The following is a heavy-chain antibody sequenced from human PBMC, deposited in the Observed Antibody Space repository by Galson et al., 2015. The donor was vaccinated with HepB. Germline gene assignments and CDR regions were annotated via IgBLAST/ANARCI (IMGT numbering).Heavy chain of an antibody. CDR3: AKAISSGSGYYYYGMDV. V-gene: IGHV3-30*18. CDR1: GFTFSSYG. D-gene: IGHD3-10*01. J-gene: IGHJ6*02. Sequence: SLRLSCAASGFTFSSYGMHWVRQAPVKGLEWVAVISYDGSNKYYADSVKGRFTISRDNSKNTLYLQMNSLRAEDTAVYYCAKAISSGSGYYYYGMDVWGQGTTVTVSS. CDR2: ISYDGSNK.